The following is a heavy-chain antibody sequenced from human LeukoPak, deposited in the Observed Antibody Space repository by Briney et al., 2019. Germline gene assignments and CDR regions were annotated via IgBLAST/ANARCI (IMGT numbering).Heavy chain of an antibody. J-gene: IGHJ5*02. Sequence: SQTLSLTCAISGDSVSSNSATWSWIRQSPSRGLEWLGRTYYRSKWYNEYAVSVKSRITINPDTSKNQFSLQLNSVTPEDTAVYYCARGQSSWFDLWGQGTLVTVSS. D-gene: IGHD6-19*01. V-gene: IGHV6-1*01. CDR1: GDSVSSNSAT. CDR3: ARGQSSWFDL. CDR2: TYYRSKWYN.